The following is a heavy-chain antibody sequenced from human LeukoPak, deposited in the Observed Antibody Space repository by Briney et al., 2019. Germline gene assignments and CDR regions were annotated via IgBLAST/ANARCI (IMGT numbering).Heavy chain of an antibody. V-gene: IGHV1-18*01. Sequence: ASVKVSCKASGYTFTSYGISWVRQAPGQGLEWMGWISAYNGNTNYAQKLQGRVTMTTDTSTSTAYMELSRLRSDDTAVYYCARSNGDYAGWYFDLWGRGTLVTVSS. CDR3: ARSNGDYAGWYFDL. CDR1: GYTFTSYG. CDR2: ISAYNGNT. D-gene: IGHD4-17*01. J-gene: IGHJ2*01.